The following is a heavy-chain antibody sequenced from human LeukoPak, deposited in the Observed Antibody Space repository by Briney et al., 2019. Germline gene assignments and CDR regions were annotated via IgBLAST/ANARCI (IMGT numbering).Heavy chain of an antibody. CDR3: ARLGDYRTYVVRNNWFDP. Sequence: GESLKISCKGSGYSFSNYWIAWVRQTPEKGLECMGIIYPGDSETRYSPSFRGQVTISADKSISTAYLQWSSLEASDTAIYFCARLGDYRTYVVRNNWFDPWGQGTLVTVSS. V-gene: IGHV5-51*01. D-gene: IGHD4-11*01. CDR1: GYSFSNYW. CDR2: IYPGDSET. J-gene: IGHJ5*02.